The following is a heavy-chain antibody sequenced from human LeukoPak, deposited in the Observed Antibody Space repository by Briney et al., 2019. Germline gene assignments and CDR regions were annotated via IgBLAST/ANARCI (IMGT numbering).Heavy chain of an antibody. CDR1: GFTFFNYA. CDR3: AKPLESGNYYRPRFDY. V-gene: IGHV3-23*01. CDR2: ISDSGGST. D-gene: IGHD1-26*01. Sequence: GGSLRLSCAASGFTFFNYAMSWVRQAPGKGLEWVSSISDSGGSTYYADSVKGRFTISRDNSKNTLYLQVNSLRAEDTAVYYCAKPLESGNYYRPRFDYWGQGTLVSVSS. J-gene: IGHJ4*02.